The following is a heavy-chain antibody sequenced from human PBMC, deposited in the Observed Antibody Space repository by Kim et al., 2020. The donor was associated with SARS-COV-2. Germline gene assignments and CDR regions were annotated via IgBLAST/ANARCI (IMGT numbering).Heavy chain of an antibody. Sequence: QKFQGRVTITADKSTSTAYMELSSLRSEDTAVYYCASSIRFLEGPAAFDIWGQGTMVTVSS. V-gene: IGHV1-69*02. D-gene: IGHD3-3*01. J-gene: IGHJ3*02. CDR3: ASSIRFLEGPAAFDI.